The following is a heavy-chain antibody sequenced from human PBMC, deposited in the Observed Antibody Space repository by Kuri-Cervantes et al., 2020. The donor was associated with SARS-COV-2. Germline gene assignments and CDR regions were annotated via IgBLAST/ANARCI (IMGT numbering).Heavy chain of an antibody. CDR1: GFTFSSYA. CDR3: AKDKASTLVVPAAISWFDP. J-gene: IGHJ5*02. D-gene: IGHD2-2*01. Sequence: ETLSLTCAASGFTFSSYAMSWVRQAPGKGLEWVSAISGSGGSTYYADSVKGRFTISRGNSKNTLYLQMNSLRAEDTAVYYCAKDKASTLVVPAAISWFDPWGQGTLVTVSS. V-gene: IGHV3-23*01. CDR2: ISGSGGST.